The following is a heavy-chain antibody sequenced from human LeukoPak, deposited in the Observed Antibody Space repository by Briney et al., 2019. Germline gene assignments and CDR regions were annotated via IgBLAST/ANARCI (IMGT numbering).Heavy chain of an antibody. J-gene: IGHJ5*02. Sequence: PSQTLSLTCTVSGGSISSGGYYWSWIRQHPGKGLEWIGYIYYSGSTYYNPSLESRVTISVDTSKNQFSLKLSSVTAADTAVYYCARAPVRGDLNWFDPWGQGTLVTVSS. CDR1: GGSISSGGYY. CDR2: IYYSGST. V-gene: IGHV4-31*03. CDR3: ARAPVRGDLNWFDP. D-gene: IGHD3-10*01.